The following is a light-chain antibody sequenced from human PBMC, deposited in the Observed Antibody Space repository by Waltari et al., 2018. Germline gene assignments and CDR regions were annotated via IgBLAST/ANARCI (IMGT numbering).Light chain of an antibody. CDR1: QSIRNS. Sequence: DVQMTQSPSTLSASVGDRVPITCRASQSIRNSLAWYQQKPGKAPKLLISKAASLESGVPSRFSGSGSGTEFTLTISSLQPDDVATYYCQQYNNYRTFGQGTKVEIK. CDR2: KAA. J-gene: IGKJ1*01. V-gene: IGKV1-5*03. CDR3: QQYNNYRT.